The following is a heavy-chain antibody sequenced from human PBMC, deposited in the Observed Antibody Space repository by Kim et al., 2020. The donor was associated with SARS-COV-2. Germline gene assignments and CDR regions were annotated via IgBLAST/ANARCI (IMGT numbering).Heavy chain of an antibody. J-gene: IGHJ4*02. Sequence: SETLSLTCTVSGGSISSGDYYWSWIRQPPGKGLEWIGYIYYSGSTYYNPSLKSRVTISVDTSKNQFSLKLSSVTAADTAVYYCARVRFLEWLKFGYFDYWGQGTLVTVSS. CDR3: ARVRFLEWLKFGYFDY. CDR2: IYYSGST. D-gene: IGHD3-3*01. CDR1: GGSISSGDYY. V-gene: IGHV4-30-4*01.